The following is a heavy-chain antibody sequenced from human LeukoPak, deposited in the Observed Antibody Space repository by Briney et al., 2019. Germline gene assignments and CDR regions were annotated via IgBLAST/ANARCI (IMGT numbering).Heavy chain of an antibody. CDR2: ISSSSNYI. Sequence: PGGSLRLSCAASGFTFTSYTMNWVRQAPGKGLAWVSSISSSSNYIYYADSVKGRFTISRDNAKNSLYLQMNSLRAEDTAVYYCAGDRITIFGVVESWGQGTLVTVSS. J-gene: IGHJ4*02. V-gene: IGHV3-21*01. D-gene: IGHD3-3*01. CDR3: AGDRITIFGVVES. CDR1: GFTFTSYT.